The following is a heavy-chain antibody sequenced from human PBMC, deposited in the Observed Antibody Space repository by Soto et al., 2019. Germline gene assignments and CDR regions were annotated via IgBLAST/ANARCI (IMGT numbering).Heavy chain of an antibody. V-gene: IGHV1-69*06. CDR1: GGTFSSYA. D-gene: IGHD3-22*01. CDR3: AKDYYDSSGYYRGHWFDP. Sequence: QVQLVQSGAEVKKPGSSVKVSCKASGGTFSSYAISWVRQAPGQGLEWMGGIIPIFGTANYAQKFQGRVTITADKSKSTAYMELSSLRSEDTAVYYCAKDYYDSSGYYRGHWFDPWGQGTLVTVSS. CDR2: IIPIFGTA. J-gene: IGHJ5*02.